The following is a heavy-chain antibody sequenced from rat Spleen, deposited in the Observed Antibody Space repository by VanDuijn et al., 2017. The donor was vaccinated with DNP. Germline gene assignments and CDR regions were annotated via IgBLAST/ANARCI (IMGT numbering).Heavy chain of an antibody. CDR2: ISYSGST. J-gene: IGHJ2*01. V-gene: IGHV3-1*01. CDR1: GSSITSNY. D-gene: IGHD1-4*01. Sequence: EVQLQESGPGLVKPSQSLSLTCSVTGSSITSNYWGWIRKFPGNKMEWIGHISYSGSTTYNPSLKSRISITRDTSKNRFFLQLNSVTTEDTSTYYCARWRPGYNYFDYWGQGVMVTVSS. CDR3: ARWRPGYNYFDY.